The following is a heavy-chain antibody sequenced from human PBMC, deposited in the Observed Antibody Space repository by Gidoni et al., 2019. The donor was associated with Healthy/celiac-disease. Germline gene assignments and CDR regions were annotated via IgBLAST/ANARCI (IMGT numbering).Heavy chain of an antibody. CDR1: GFTFSSYG. V-gene: IGHV3-33*01. CDR2: IWYDGSNK. D-gene: IGHD3-16*01. J-gene: IGHJ6*02. Sequence: QVQRGESGGGVVQPGRSLRLSCSASGFTFSSYGMHWARQAPGRGLEGVAVIWYDGSNKYYADSVKGRFTISRDNSKNTLYLQMNSLRAEDTAVYYCARDGAQNYYYYYGMDVWGQGTTVTVSS. CDR3: ARDGAQNYYYYYGMDV.